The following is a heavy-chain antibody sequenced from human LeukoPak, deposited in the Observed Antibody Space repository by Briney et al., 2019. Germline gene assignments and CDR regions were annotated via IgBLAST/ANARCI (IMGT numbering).Heavy chain of an antibody. CDR2: INHSGST. J-gene: IGHJ5*02. Sequence: SETLSLTCAVYGGSFSGYYWSWIRQPPGKGLEWIGEINHSGSTNYNPSLKSRVTISVDTSRNQFSLNLRYVTAADTAVYYCARDSGTTGEVKFDPWGQGALVTVSS. V-gene: IGHV4-34*01. D-gene: IGHD3-10*01. CDR1: GGSFSGYY. CDR3: ARDSGTTGEVKFDP.